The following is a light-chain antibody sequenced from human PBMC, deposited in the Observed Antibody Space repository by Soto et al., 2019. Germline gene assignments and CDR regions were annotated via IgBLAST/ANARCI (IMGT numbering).Light chain of an antibody. J-gene: IGKJ5*01. CDR3: QQRSAGIT. CDR2: GAS. V-gene: IGKV3D-20*02. Sequence: EIVLWQSPGTLSLSPGEGATLSCRASQSVTSNYLAWYQQTPGQAPRLLFFGASIRATGIPGRFSGTGSGTDFTLTISSLEPEDFAVYYCQQRSAGITFGQGTRLEI. CDR1: QSVTSNY.